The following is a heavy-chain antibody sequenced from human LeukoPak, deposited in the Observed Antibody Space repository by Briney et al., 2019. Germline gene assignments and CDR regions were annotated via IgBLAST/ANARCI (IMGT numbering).Heavy chain of an antibody. CDR3: ARGARWLRFAYYFDY. CDR1: GFTFSSYS. Sequence: GGSLRLSCAASGFTFSSYSMNWVPQAPGKGLEWVSSISSSSSYIYYADSVKGRFTISRDNAKNSLYLQMNSLRAEDTAVYYCARGARWLRFAYYFDYWGQGTLVTVSS. CDR2: ISSSSSYI. D-gene: IGHD5-12*01. V-gene: IGHV3-21*01. J-gene: IGHJ4*02.